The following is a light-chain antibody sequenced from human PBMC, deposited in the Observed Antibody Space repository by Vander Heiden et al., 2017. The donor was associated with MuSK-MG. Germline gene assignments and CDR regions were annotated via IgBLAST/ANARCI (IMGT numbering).Light chain of an antibody. Sequence: QSALTQPASESGSPGQSITISCTGTRSDVGSYNLVSWYQQHPGKAPKLMIYEGSKRPSGVSNRFSSSKSGNTASLTISGLQAEDEADYYCCSYAGSSTVFGGGTKLTVL. V-gene: IGLV2-23*01. J-gene: IGLJ3*02. CDR1: RSDVGSYNL. CDR3: CSYAGSSTV. CDR2: EGS.